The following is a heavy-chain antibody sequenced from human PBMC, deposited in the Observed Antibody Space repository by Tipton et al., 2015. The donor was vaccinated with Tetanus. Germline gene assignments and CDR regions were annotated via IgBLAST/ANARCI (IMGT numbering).Heavy chain of an antibody. CDR2: IYYSGST. CDR3: ARDRYYDILTGYYGVGVDRLSGMYV. V-gene: IGHV4-31*03. D-gene: IGHD3-9*01. CDR1: GGSISSGGYY. J-gene: IGHJ6*02. Sequence: TLSLTCTVSGGSISSGGYYWSWIRQHPGKGLEWIGYIYYSGSTYYNPSLKSRVTISVDTSKNQFSLKLSSVTAADTAVYYCARDRYYDILTGYYGVGVDRLSGMYVWGQGTSVTVSS.